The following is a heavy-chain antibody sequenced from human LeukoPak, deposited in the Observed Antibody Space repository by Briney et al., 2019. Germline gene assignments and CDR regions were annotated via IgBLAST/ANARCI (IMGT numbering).Heavy chain of an antibody. D-gene: IGHD3-3*02. CDR2: IKSKTDGGTT. CDR1: GFTFSNAW. CDR3: AKLASGLPPLFDY. J-gene: IGHJ4*02. V-gene: IGHV3-15*01. Sequence: PGGSLRLSCAAAGFTFSNAWMSWVRQAPGKGLEWVGRIKSKTDGGTTDYAAPVKGRFTISRDDSKNTLYLQMNSLRAEDTAVYYCAKLASGLPPLFDYWGQGTLVTVSS.